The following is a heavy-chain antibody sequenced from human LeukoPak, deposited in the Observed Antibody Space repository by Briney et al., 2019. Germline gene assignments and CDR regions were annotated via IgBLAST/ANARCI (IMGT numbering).Heavy chain of an antibody. CDR1: GFTFSSYS. Sequence: GGSLRLSCAASGFTFSSYSMNWVRQAPGKGPEWVSSISSSSSYIYYADSVKGRFTISRDNAKNSLYLQMNSLRAEDTAVYYCARMGGIVGATSAPDAFDIWAKGQWSPSLQ. CDR2: ISSSSSYI. CDR3: ARMGGIVGATSAPDAFDI. V-gene: IGHV3-21*01. J-gene: IGHJ3*02. D-gene: IGHD1-26*01.